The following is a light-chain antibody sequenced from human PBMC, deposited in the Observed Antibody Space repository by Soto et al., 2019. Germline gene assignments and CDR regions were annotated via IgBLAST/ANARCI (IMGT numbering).Light chain of an antibody. CDR2: GTS. Sequence: ELMMTPSPATLSVSPGERATLSCMACQSVISTYLALYQQQPGQAPRLLMSGTSNRATGTPDRFSCRDSGPDFTLTISRREPEDFAVYYFQQYSSPPITFGQGTRLEIK. V-gene: IGKV3-20*01. J-gene: IGKJ5*01. CDR1: QSVISTY. CDR3: QQYSSPPIT.